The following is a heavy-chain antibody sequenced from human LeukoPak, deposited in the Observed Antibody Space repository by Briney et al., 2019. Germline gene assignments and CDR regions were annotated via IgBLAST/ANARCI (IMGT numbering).Heavy chain of an antibody. CDR1: GGSISGYY. CDR2: IYSSGYT. D-gene: IGHD3-10*01. Sequence: PSETLSLTCTASGGSISGYYWSWIRQPAGKGLEWIGLIYSSGYTNYNPSLQSRVAMSVDTSKNQFSLKLSSVTAAGTAVYYCARGVYYYGSGTYYNYYMDVWGKGTTVTVSS. CDR3: ARGVYYYGSGTYYNYYMDV. V-gene: IGHV4-4*07. J-gene: IGHJ6*03.